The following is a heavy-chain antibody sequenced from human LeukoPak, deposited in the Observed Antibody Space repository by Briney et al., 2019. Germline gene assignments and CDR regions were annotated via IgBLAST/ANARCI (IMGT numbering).Heavy chain of an antibody. CDR3: AKKGQWLTYYYYYYGMDV. Sequence: GGSWKPSGPAPGSTLGSFAMGGVGQPPGKGLKGVPAISGSGGSTYYADSVKGRFTISRDNSKNTLYLQMNSLRAEDTAVYYCAKKGQWLTYYYYYYGMDVWGQGTTVTVSS. V-gene: IGHV3-23*01. CDR2: ISGSGGST. D-gene: IGHD6-19*01. J-gene: IGHJ6*02. CDR1: GSTLGSFA.